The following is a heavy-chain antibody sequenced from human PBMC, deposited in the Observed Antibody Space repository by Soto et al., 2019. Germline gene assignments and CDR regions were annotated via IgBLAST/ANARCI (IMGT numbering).Heavy chain of an antibody. J-gene: IGHJ4*02. D-gene: IGHD1-26*01. CDR2: IYYSGST. CDR3: ARLYRGPGADYY. Sequence: LSLTCTVSGGSISSSSYDWGWIRQPPGKGLEWIGSIYYSGSTYYNPSLKGRVNISVDTSKNQFSLKLSSVTAADTAVYYCARLYRGPGADYYWGQGTLVNVSS. V-gene: IGHV4-39*01. CDR1: GGSISSSSYD.